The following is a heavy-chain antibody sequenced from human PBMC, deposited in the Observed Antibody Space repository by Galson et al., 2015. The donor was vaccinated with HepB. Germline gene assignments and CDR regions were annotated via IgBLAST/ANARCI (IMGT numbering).Heavy chain of an antibody. J-gene: IGHJ6*02. CDR2: ISSSSSTI. D-gene: IGHD3-10*01. Sequence: GSLRLSCAASGFTFSSYSMNWVRQAPGKGLEWVSYISSSSSTIYYADSVKGRFTISRDNAKNSLYLQMNSLRAEDTAVYYCAREWFGELYYYYGMDVWGQGTTVTVSS. CDR3: AREWFGELYYYYGMDV. V-gene: IGHV3-48*01. CDR1: GFTFSSYS.